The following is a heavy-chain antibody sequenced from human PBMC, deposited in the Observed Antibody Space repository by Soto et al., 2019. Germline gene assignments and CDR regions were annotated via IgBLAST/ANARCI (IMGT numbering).Heavy chain of an antibody. CDR3: AREGWNYVEYYYGMDV. V-gene: IGHV4-34*01. CDR2: INHSGST. Sequence: SETLSLTCAVYGGSFSCYYWSWIRQPPGKGLEWIGEINHSGSTNYNPSLKSRVTISVDTSKNQFSLKLSSVTAADTAVYYCAREGWNYVEYYYGMDVWGQGTTVTVSS. D-gene: IGHD1-7*01. J-gene: IGHJ6*02. CDR1: GGSFSCYY.